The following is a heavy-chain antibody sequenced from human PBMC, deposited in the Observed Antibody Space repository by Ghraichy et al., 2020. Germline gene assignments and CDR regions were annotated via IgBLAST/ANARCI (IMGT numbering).Heavy chain of an antibody. J-gene: IGHJ4*02. D-gene: IGHD3-3*01. CDR2: ISNDGTTT. CDR3: ATFGISWSLAY. Sequence: GESLNISCSASGLPFSSYWMHWVRQAPGKGLVWVSHISNDGTTTMYADSVKGRFTVSRDNAKNTVFLQMSSLRAEDTAVYYCATFGISWSLAYWGQGTLVTVSS. CDR1: GLPFSSYW. V-gene: IGHV3-74*03.